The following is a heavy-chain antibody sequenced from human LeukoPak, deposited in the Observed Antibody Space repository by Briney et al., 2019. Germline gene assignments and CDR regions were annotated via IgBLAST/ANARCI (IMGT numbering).Heavy chain of an antibody. D-gene: IGHD3-22*01. CDR2: ISGSGGST. Sequence: GGSLRLSCAASGFTFSSYAMSWVRQAPGKGLEWVSAISGSGGSTYYADSVKGRFTISRDNSKNTLYLQMNSLRAEDTAVYYCAKGKGDSRGYYYSSFDYWGQGTLVTVSS. V-gene: IGHV3-23*01. CDR1: GFTFSSYA. CDR3: AKGKGDSRGYYYSSFDY. J-gene: IGHJ4*02.